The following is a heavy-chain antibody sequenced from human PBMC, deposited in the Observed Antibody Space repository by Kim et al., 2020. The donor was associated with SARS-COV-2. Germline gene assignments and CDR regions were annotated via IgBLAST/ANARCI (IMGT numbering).Heavy chain of an antibody. CDR3: AKGGCSSTRCPENLAFDI. D-gene: IGHD2-2*01. J-gene: IGHJ3*02. V-gene: IGHV3-30*18. CDR2: ISYDGSNK. CDR1: GFTFSSYG. Sequence: GGSLRLSCAASGFTFSSYGMHWVRQAPGKGLEWVAGISYDGSNKKYADSVKGRFTISKDNSKNTVYVQMNNVRAEDTAVYYCAKGGCSSTRCPENLAFDIWGQGTMVTVAS.